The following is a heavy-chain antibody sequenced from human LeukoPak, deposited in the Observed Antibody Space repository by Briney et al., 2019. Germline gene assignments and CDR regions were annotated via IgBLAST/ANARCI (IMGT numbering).Heavy chain of an antibody. CDR3: AELGITMIGGV. Sequence: PGGSLRLSCVASRFTFTNYWMTWVRQAPGKGLERVANINKDGGETYYMESVKGRFTISRDNARNSLYLQMNSLTVEGTAVYYCAELGITMIGGVWGKGTTVTISS. J-gene: IGHJ6*04. CDR2: INKDGGET. V-gene: IGHV3-7*01. CDR1: RFTFTNYW. D-gene: IGHD3-10*02.